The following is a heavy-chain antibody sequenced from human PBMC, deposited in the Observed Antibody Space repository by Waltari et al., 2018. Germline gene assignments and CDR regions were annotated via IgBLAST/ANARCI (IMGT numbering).Heavy chain of an antibody. Sequence: QITLKESGPKLVKTTQTRTLTCTISGFSLSTSGVGVGWIRQTPGKALDWLALIYLNDEKRYSPSLKSTLTITKHTSKNQVVLTMTTMDPLYTAPYYCAHRLGSGGRRTPYFQHWGQGTLVTGSS. D-gene: IGHD6-25*01. V-gene: IGHV2-5*01. CDR2: IYLNDEK. J-gene: IGHJ1*01. CDR1: GFSLSTSGVG. CDR3: AHRLGSGGRRTPYFQH.